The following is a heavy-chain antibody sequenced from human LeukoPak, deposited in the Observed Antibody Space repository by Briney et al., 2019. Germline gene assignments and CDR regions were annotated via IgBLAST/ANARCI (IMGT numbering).Heavy chain of an antibody. CDR3: ASDPGYSYGH. D-gene: IGHD5-18*01. CDR2: IYYSGST. J-gene: IGHJ4*02. Sequence: SETLSLSCTVSGGSVSSGSYYWSWIRQPPGKGLERIGYIYYSGSTNYNPSLKGRVTISLDTSKNQFSLRLRSVTAADTAVYYCASDPGYSYGHWGQGTLVTVSS. V-gene: IGHV4-61*01. CDR1: GGSVSSGSYY.